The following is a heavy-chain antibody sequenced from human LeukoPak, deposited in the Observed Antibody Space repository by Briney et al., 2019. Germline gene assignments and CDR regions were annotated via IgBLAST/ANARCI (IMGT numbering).Heavy chain of an antibody. J-gene: IGHJ6*02. CDR3: ATPKNTAMATYYYYGMDV. CDR1: GYTFTSYG. CDR2: IIPIFGTA. V-gene: IGHV1-69*13. D-gene: IGHD5-18*01. Sequence: ASVKVSCKASGYTFTSYGISWVRQAPGQGLEWMGGIIPIFGTANYAQKFQGRVTITADESTSTAYMELSSLRSEDTAVYYCATPKNTAMATYYYYGMDVWGQGTTVTVSS.